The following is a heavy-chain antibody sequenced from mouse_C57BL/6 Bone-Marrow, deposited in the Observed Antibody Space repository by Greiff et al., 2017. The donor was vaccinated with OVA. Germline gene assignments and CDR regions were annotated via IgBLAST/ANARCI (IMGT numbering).Heavy chain of an antibody. CDR2: ISSGGSYT. Sequence: EVNLVESGGDLVKPGGSLKLSCAASGFTFSSYGMSWVRQTPDKRLEWVATISSGGSYTYYPDSMKGRFTISRDNAKNTLYLQMSSLKSEDTAMYYCARPIYYGNYVGFAYWGQGTLVTVSA. CDR1: GFTFSSYG. J-gene: IGHJ3*01. CDR3: ARPIYYGNYVGFAY. D-gene: IGHD2-1*01. V-gene: IGHV5-6*01.